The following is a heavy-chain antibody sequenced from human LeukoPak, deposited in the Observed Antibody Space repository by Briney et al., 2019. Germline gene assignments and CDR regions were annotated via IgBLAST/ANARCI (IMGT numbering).Heavy chain of an antibody. D-gene: IGHD4-17*01. CDR3: ARDPYGDYSHGYDAFDI. CDR1: GYSISSGYY. V-gene: IGHV4-38-2*02. Sequence: ASETLSLTCTVSGYSISSGYYWGWIRQPPGKGLEWIGSIYHSGSTYYNPSLKSRVTISVDTSKNQFSLKLSSVTAADTAVYYCARDPYGDYSHGYDAFDIWGQGTMVTVSS. J-gene: IGHJ3*02. CDR2: IYHSGST.